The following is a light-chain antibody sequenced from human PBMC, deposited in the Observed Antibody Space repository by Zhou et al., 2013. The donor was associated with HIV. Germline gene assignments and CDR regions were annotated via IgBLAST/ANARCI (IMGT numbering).Light chain of an antibody. CDR1: PTISDW. CDR3: QQYNDYPYT. CDR2: RAS. Sequence: DTQMTQSPSTLSASVGDRVTITCRASPTISDWLAWYQQKPGKAPKLLIYRASSLESGVPSRFSGSGSGTDFTLTINSLQPDDFATYFCQQYNDYPYTFGQGTKLE. V-gene: IGKV1-5*03. J-gene: IGKJ2*01.